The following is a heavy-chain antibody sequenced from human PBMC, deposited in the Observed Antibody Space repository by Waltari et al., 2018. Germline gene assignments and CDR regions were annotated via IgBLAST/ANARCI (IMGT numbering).Heavy chain of an antibody. J-gene: IGHJ5*02. CDR1: GDSMRTTHYY. Sequence: QVQESGSGLVKTSETLSLTCTVSGDSMRTTHYYWAWVRQSPERGLEWLGSVYYTGKTWYNPSLDSRVSLSVDSSKSLFSLRLRSLTAADTAVYFCTKSGNSYTNSNFFDPWGQGLLVTVSS. D-gene: IGHD6-25*01. CDR2: VYYTGKT. V-gene: IGHV4-39*02. CDR3: TKSGNSYTNSNFFDP.